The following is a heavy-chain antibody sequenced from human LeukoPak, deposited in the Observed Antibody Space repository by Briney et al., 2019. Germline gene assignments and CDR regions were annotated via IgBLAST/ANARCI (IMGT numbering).Heavy chain of an antibody. CDR3: ARSTGYSYGFGYFDY. CDR1: GGLISSYY. V-gene: IGHV4-59*01. CDR2: IYYSGTT. J-gene: IGHJ4*02. D-gene: IGHD5-18*01. Sequence: PSETLSLTCTVSGGLISSYYWSWIRQPPGKGLEWIGYIYYSGTTNYNPSLQSRVTMSVDMSKNQFSLKLSSVTAADTAVYYCARSTGYSYGFGYFDYWGQGTLVTVSS.